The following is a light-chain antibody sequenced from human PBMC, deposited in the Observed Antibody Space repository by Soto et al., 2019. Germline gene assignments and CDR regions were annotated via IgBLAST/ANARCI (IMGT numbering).Light chain of an antibody. Sequence: DIQMTQSPSTLSASVGDRVTITCRASQCISSWLAWYQQKPGKAPKLLIYKASSLESGVPSRFSGSGSGTEFTLTISTLQPDDSATYYCQQYNSYSPVTFGGGTKVEIK. CDR2: KAS. J-gene: IGKJ4*01. CDR1: QCISSW. CDR3: QQYNSYSPVT. V-gene: IGKV1-5*03.